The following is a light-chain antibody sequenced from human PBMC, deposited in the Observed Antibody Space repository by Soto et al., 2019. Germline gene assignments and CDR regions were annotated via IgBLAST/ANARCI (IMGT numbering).Light chain of an antibody. J-gene: IGKJ2*01. V-gene: IGKV1-5*01. CDR3: QQYNTYPMYT. CDR2: DAS. Sequence: DIQMTQSPSTLSASVGDRVTTTCRASQSISSWLAWYQQKPGKAPKLLIYDASSLESGVSSRFSGSGSGTEFTLTISSLQPDDFATYYCQQYNTYPMYTFGQGTKLEI. CDR1: QSISSW.